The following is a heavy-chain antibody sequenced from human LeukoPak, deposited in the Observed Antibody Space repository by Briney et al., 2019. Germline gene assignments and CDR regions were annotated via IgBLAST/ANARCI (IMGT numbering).Heavy chain of an antibody. CDR1: GFTFSSYS. Sequence: PGGSLRLSCAASGFTFSSYSMNWVRQAPGKGLEWVSYISSSSSTIYYADSVKGRFTISRDNAKNSLYPQMNSLRAEDTAVYYCARAPLYSSSCLDYWGQGTLVTVSS. V-gene: IGHV3-48*01. D-gene: IGHD6-6*01. J-gene: IGHJ4*02. CDR3: ARAPLYSSSCLDY. CDR2: ISSSSSTI.